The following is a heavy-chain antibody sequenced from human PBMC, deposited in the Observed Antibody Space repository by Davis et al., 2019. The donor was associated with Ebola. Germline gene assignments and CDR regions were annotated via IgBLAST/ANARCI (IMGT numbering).Heavy chain of an antibody. J-gene: IGHJ4*02. CDR1: SYISTSYY. CDR3: ARGYTMVQGVNDY. Sequence: ASALVSSYASSYISTSYYIHCVVHAPAQGPEWTGTINPSGGSTSYAQKFQGRVTMTRDTSTSTVYMELRSLRSEDTAGYYCARGYTMVQGVNDYWGQRNMVTVSS. D-gene: IGHD3-10*01. V-gene: IGHV1-46*01. CDR2: INPSGGST.